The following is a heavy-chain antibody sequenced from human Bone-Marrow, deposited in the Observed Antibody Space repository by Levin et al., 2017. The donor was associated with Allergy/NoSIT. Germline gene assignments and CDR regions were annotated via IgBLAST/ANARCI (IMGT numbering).Heavy chain of an antibody. Sequence: GGSLRLSCVASGFSFSSSWMSWVRQAPGKGLEWVANINADGSAKYYVDSVKGRFTVSRDNAENSLYLQMDDLRAEDTALYYCARDVTMGGEAWGQGTLVTVSA. D-gene: IGHD3-10*01. V-gene: IGHV3-7*03. CDR3: ARDVTMGGEA. CDR2: INADGSAK. CDR1: GFSFSSSW. J-gene: IGHJ5*02.